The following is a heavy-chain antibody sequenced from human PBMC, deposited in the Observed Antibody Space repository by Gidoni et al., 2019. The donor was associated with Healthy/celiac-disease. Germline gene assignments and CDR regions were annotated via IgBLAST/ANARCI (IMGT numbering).Heavy chain of an antibody. CDR3: ARLTVTSQDGAIDY. V-gene: IGHV1-8*01. CDR2: MNPNSGNT. Sequence: QVQLVQSGAEVTKPGASVTVSCKASGYTFTSYEINWVRQATGQGLEWMGWMNPNSGNTGYAQKFQGRVTMTRNTSISTAYMELSSLRSEDTAVYYCARLTVTSQDGAIDYWGQGTLVTVSS. J-gene: IGHJ4*02. D-gene: IGHD4-17*01. CDR1: GYTFTSYE.